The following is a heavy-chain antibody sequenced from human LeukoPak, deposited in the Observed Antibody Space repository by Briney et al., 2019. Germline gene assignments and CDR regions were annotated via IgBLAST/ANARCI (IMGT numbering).Heavy chain of an antibody. CDR2: ISFDGNTK. CDR1: GFSFSRYG. CDR3: ARDRGEDDYDKSDSLYDGFEL. Sequence: PGGSLSLSCATSGFSFSRYGFHWVRQAPGKGLEWVAVISFDGNTKYYADSVRGRLTISRDNSKNTLYLQMNSLRPEDTSVYYCARDRGEDDYDKSDSLYDGFELWGQGTMVIVSA. J-gene: IGHJ3*01. D-gene: IGHD3-22*01. V-gene: IGHV3-30*04.